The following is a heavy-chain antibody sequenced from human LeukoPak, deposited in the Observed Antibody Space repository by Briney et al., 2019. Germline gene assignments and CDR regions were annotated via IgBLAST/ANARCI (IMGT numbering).Heavy chain of an antibody. CDR1: GFTFSSYW. V-gene: IGHV3-7*03. Sequence: GGSLRLSCAASGFTFSSYWMSWVRQAPGKGLEWVANIKQDGSEKYYVDSVKGRFTISRDNSKNTLYLQMNSLRAEDTAVYYCAKEVRQAAREVVDYWGQGTLVTVSS. D-gene: IGHD6-6*01. CDR3: AKEVRQAAREVVDY. CDR2: IKQDGSEK. J-gene: IGHJ4*02.